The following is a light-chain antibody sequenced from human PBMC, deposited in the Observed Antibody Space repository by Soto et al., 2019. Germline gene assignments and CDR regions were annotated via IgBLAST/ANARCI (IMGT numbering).Light chain of an antibody. V-gene: IGKV3-20*01. CDR1: QSVSSNY. J-gene: IGKJ1*01. Sequence: EIVMTQSRVTLSLSPWETATLSCGASQSVSSNYVAWFHQKPGQAPRLLIHDASSRATGISDRFTGSGSGTDFNLTITTLETEDFAVYYCQQYGSSPRTFGLGTKVDIK. CDR3: QQYGSSPRT. CDR2: DAS.